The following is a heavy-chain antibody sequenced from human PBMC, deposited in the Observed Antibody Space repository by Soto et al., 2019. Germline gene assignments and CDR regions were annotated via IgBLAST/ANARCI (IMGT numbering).Heavy chain of an antibody. V-gene: IGHV1-18*01. J-gene: IGHJ6*02. CDR1: GYTFTSYG. CDR3: ASYHLNSYYYGMDV. CDR2: ISAYNGNT. Sequence: QVQLVQSGAAVKKPGASVKVSCKASGYTFTSYGFSWVPQAPGQGLEWMGWISAYNGNTNYAQKLQGRVTMTTDTSTSTAYMELRSLRSDDTAVYYCASYHLNSYYYGMDVWGQGTTVTVSS.